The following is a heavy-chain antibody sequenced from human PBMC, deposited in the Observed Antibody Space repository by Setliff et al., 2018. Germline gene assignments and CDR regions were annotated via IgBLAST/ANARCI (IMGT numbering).Heavy chain of an antibody. D-gene: IGHD6-6*01. V-gene: IGHV1-3*04. CDR3: ARDLTTSSWRTYYGMDV. J-gene: IGHJ6*02. Sequence: GASVKVSCKASGYIFTKYALHWVRQAPGQGLEWMGWINTGNGNTKYSQKFQGRVTITRDPSASTAHMEVSSLRSEDTAVYYCARDLTTSSWRTYYGMDVWGQGTAVTVS. CDR1: GYIFTKYA. CDR2: INTGNGNT.